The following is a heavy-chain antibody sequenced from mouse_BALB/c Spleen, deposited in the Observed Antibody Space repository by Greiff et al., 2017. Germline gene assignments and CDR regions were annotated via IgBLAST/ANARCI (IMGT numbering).Heavy chain of an antibody. Sequence: DVKLQESGAELVKPGASVKLSCTASGFNIKDTYMHWVKQRPEQGLEWIGRIDPANGNTKYDPKFQGKATITADTSSNTAYLQLSSLTSEDTAVYYCARGDSNWGFAYWGQGTLVTVSA. D-gene: IGHD4-1*01. J-gene: IGHJ3*01. CDR1: GFNIKDTY. V-gene: IGHV14-3*02. CDR3: ARGDSNWGFAY. CDR2: IDPANGNT.